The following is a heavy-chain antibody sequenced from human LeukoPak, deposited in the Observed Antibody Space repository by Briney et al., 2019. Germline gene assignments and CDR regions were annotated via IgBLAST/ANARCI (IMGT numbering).Heavy chain of an antibody. Sequence: PGRSLRLSCAASRFTFDDYAMHWVRQAPGKGLEWVSGISWNSGSIGYADSVKGRFTISRDNAKNSLYLQMNSLRAEDTALYYCAKAYSSSSWVPDYWGQGTLVTVSS. D-gene: IGHD6-13*01. CDR3: AKAYSSSSWVPDY. CDR2: ISWNSGSI. CDR1: RFTFDDYA. J-gene: IGHJ4*02. V-gene: IGHV3-9*01.